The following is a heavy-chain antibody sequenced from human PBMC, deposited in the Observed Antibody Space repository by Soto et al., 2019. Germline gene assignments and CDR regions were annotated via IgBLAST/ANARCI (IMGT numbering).Heavy chain of an antibody. CDR1: GFTFSSYG. Sequence: GGSLRLSCAASGFTFSSYGMHWVRQAPGKGLEWVAVISYDGNNKYYADYVKGRFTISRDNSKNTLYLQMNSLRAEDTAVYYCAKDVNIVVVPAAHIDYWGQGTLVTVSS. J-gene: IGHJ4*02. CDR3: AKDVNIVVVPAAHIDY. D-gene: IGHD2-2*01. CDR2: ISYDGNNK. V-gene: IGHV3-30*18.